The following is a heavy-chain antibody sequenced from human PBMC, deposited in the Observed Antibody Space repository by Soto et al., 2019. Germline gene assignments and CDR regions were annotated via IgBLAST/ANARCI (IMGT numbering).Heavy chain of an antibody. J-gene: IGHJ6*02. CDR3: ARDSPQYYYYGMDV. V-gene: IGHV4-59*01. Sequence: ILQPPGKGLAWIASNYYSGSTNYNPSLKSRVTISVDTSKNQFSLKLISVTAADTAVYYCARDSPQYYYYGMDVWGQGTTVTVSS. CDR2: NYYSGST.